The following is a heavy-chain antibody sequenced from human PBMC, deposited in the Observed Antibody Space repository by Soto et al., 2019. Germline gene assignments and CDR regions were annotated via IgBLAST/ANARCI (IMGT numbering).Heavy chain of an antibody. CDR1: GFSFTSYS. Sequence: QGQLVQSGAEVKKPGASVKVSCGNSGFSFTSYSFHWVRQAPAQGLQWMGWINAGRGKTKYSQQFQGRVTFTWDTSANTVYMELSRLTSEDTSVFYCARWIDNGYFDYWGQGTLVTVSA. CDR3: ARWIDNGYFDY. J-gene: IGHJ4*02. D-gene: IGHD4-17*01. V-gene: IGHV1-3*01. CDR2: INAGRGKT.